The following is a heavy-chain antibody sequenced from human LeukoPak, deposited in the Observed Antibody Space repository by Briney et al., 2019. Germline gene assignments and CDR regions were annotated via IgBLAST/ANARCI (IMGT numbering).Heavy chain of an antibody. CDR2: ISGSGSLT. D-gene: IGHD6-13*01. V-gene: IGHV3-23*01. CDR3: AKKRIAAAGKNDFDY. J-gene: IGHJ4*02. Sequence: GGSLRLSCAASGFTFSSYAMSWVRQAPGKGLEWVSLISGSGSLTYYADSVKGRFTISRDNSKNTVYLQMNSLRAEDTAVYYCAKKRIAAAGKNDFDYWGQGTLVTVSS. CDR1: GFTFSSYA.